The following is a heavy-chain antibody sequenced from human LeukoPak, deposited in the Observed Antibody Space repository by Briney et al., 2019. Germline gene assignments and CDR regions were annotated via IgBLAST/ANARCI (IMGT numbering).Heavy chain of an antibody. CDR2: ISSSSSYI. Sequence: GGSLRLSCAASGFTFSSYSMNWVRQAPGKGLEWVSSISSSSSYIYYADSVKGRFTISRDNAKNSLYLQMNSLRAEDTALYYCAKDMYYYGSGTSFDYWGQGTLVTVSS. V-gene: IGHV3-21*04. D-gene: IGHD3-10*01. CDR1: GFTFSSYS. J-gene: IGHJ4*02. CDR3: AKDMYYYGSGTSFDY.